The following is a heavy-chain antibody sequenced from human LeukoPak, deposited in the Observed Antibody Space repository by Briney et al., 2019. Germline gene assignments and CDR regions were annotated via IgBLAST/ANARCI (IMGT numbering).Heavy chain of an antibody. D-gene: IGHD5-18*01. CDR2: IYSGGGT. V-gene: IGHV3-66*01. CDR3: TRVFAYSYGDFDN. J-gene: IGHJ4*02. Sequence: GSLRLSCETTGFTVRNNYMTWVRQTPRKGLESVSVIYSGGGTYYADSVKDRFTISRDNSKNTLFLQMNSLRVEDSAVYYCTRVFAYSYGDFDNWGQGTLVAVSS. CDR1: GFTVRNNY.